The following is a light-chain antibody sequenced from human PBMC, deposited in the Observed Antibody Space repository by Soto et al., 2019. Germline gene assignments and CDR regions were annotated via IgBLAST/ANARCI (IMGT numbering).Light chain of an antibody. CDR1: QSVRNAY. V-gene: IGKV3-20*01. J-gene: IGKJ1*01. CDR2: GAS. CDR3: QQYSASPRK. Sequence: EIVLTQSPRTLSSSPRERATLSCRASQSVRNAYLAWYQHKVGQSPRLLIYGASNRAPGIPDSFSGSGSGTDFTLTISRLETEDFAVYYGQQYSASPRKFGQGIQVEVK.